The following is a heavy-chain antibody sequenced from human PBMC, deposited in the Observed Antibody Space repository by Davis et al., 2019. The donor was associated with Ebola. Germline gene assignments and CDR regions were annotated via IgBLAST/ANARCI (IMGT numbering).Heavy chain of an antibody. CDR1: GFTFTSYT. V-gene: IGHV3-23*01. CDR3: AKGVFGHLAL. Sequence: GESLKISCAASGFTFTSYTLSWVRQAPGKGLEWVSLLGGSGAKTYSADSVKGRFTISRDNSKNTLSLQMNSLRAEDTAVYYCAKGVFGHLALWGRGTLVTVSS. D-gene: IGHD3-16*02. J-gene: IGHJ2*01. CDR2: LGGSGAKT.